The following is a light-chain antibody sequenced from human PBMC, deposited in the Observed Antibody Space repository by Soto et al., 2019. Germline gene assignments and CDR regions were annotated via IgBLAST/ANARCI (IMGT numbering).Light chain of an antibody. J-gene: IGLJ1*01. CDR1: KNHIRVYDF. Sequence: QSALAQSTSAAGSPGESVTISCTGTKNHIRVYDFVSWYQHYPGKGPRLIIYGLVQRPSGVGDRFSGSKSGNTASLHVSGLQAADEADYFCKSYAGSNTYVFGSGTKVTVL. CDR2: GLV. V-gene: IGLV2-8*01. CDR3: KSYAGSNTYV.